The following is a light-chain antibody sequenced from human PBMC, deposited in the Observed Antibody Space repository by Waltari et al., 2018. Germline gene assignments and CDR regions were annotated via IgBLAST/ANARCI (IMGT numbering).Light chain of an antibody. CDR3: VQSLELPYT. CDR2: RVS. J-gene: IGKJ2*01. CDR1: QSLLKRARATH. Sequence: IVMTQTPLSLSVTPGQSAAISCTSSQSLLKRARATHLFWYLQKPGQTPQLLIYRVSNRFSGVPDRFSGSGSGTDFTLRISRMEAEDVGVYYCVQSLELPYTFGQGTKLEI. V-gene: IGKV2D-29*01.